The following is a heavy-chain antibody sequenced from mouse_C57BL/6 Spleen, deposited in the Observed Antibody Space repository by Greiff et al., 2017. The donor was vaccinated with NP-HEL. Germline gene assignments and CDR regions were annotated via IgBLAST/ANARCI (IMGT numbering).Heavy chain of an antibody. Sequence: QVQLQQPGAELVKPGASVKMSCKASGYTFTSYWITWVKQRPGQGLEWIGDIYPGSGRTNYNEKFKSKATLTVDTSSSTAYMQLSSLTSEDSAVYYCARYIDSSGSFAYWGQGTLVTVSA. J-gene: IGHJ3*01. D-gene: IGHD3-2*02. CDR3: ARYIDSSGSFAY. CDR2: IYPGSGRT. V-gene: IGHV1-55*01. CDR1: GYTFTSYW.